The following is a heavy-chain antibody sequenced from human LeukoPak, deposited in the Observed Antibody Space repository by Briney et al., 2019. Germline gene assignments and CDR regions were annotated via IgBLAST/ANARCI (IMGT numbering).Heavy chain of an antibody. CDR1: GGSIRSYS. CDR3: ARGAGYGMDV. D-gene: IGHD6-19*01. J-gene: IGHJ6*02. CDR2: SYYSGST. V-gene: IGHV4-59*13. Sequence: NPSETLSLTCTVSGGSIRSYSRSWIRQPPGKGLEWIGYSYYSGSTNYNPYLKGPVTISVDTSKNQLSLKLSSVTAADTAVYYCARGAGYGMDVWGQGTTVTVSS.